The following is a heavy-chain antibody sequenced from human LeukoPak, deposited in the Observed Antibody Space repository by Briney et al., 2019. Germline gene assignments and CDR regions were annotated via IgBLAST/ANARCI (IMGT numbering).Heavy chain of an antibody. Sequence: PSETLSLTCTVSGGSISSYYWSWIRQPPGKGLEWIGYIYYSGSTNYNPSLKSRVTISVDTSKNQFSLKLSSVTAADTAVYYCARRYYYDSSGYDFDYWGQGTLVTVSS. CDR2: IYYSGST. CDR1: GGSISSYY. J-gene: IGHJ4*02. D-gene: IGHD3-22*01. CDR3: ARRYYYDSSGYDFDY. V-gene: IGHV4-59*08.